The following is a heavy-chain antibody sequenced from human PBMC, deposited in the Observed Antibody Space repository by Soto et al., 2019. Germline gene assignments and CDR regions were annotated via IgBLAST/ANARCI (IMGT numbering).Heavy chain of an antibody. V-gene: IGHV3-48*03. Sequence: PGGSLRLSCAAFGFPFSSYEMNWVRQPPGKGLEWVSYISSSGSIIYYADSVKGRFTISRDNAKNSLFLQMNSLRVEDTAVYYCARSPFLECNWAQGTLVTVSS. CDR2: ISSSGSII. CDR3: ARSPFLECN. CDR1: GFPFSSYE. D-gene: IGHD3-3*02. J-gene: IGHJ4*02.